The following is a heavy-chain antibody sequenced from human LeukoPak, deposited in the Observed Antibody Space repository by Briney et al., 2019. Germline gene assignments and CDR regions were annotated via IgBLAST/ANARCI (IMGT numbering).Heavy chain of an antibody. CDR1: GGSFSGYY. CDR3: ARGTVGATWVDY. CDR2: INHSGST. J-gene: IGHJ4*02. D-gene: IGHD1-26*01. Sequence: SETLSLTCAVYGGSFSGYYWSWIRQPPGKGLEWIGEINHSGSTNYNPSLKSRVTTSVDTSKNQFSLKLSSVTAADTAVYYCARGTVGATWVDYWGQGTLVTVSS. V-gene: IGHV4-34*01.